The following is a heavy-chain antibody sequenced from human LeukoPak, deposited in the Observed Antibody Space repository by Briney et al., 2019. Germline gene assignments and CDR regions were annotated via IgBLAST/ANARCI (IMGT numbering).Heavy chain of an antibody. CDR1: GFTFSSNY. CDR2: IYSGGST. V-gene: IGHV3-53*01. J-gene: IGHJ4*02. Sequence: PGGSLRLSCAASGFTFSSNYMSWVRQAPGKGLEWVSVIYSGGSTYYADSVKGRFTISRDNSKNTLYLQMNSLRAEDTAVYYCARVRRAYYYDSSGYIDYWGQGTLVTVSS. CDR3: ARVRRAYYYDSSGYIDY. D-gene: IGHD3-22*01.